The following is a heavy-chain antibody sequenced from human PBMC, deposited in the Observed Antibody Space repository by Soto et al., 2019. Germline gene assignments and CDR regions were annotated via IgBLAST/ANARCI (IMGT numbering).Heavy chain of an antibody. J-gene: IGHJ4*02. CDR2: ISGSGSST. Sequence: GGSLRLSCAASGFTFSSYDMHWVRQAPGKGLEWVSAISGSGSSTYYADSVKGRFTISRDNSKNTLYLQMNSLRAEDTAVYYCAKTIIVGASPGVFDYWGQGTLVTVSS. D-gene: IGHD1-26*01. V-gene: IGHV3-23*01. CDR1: GFTFSSYD. CDR3: AKTIIVGASPGVFDY.